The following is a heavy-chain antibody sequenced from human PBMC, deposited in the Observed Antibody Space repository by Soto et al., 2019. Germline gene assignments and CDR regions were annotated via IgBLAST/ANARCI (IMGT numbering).Heavy chain of an antibody. CDR3: HIAAAGNTGY. Sequence: QVQLVQSGAEVKKPGASVKVSCKASGYTFTSYGISWVRQAPGQGVEWMGWISGYNGNTNYAQKLQGRVTMTTDTATSTAYMELRGLRADDAAVYYCHIAAAGNTGYWGQGTLVTVSS. D-gene: IGHD6-13*01. CDR2: ISGYNGNT. CDR1: GYTFTSYG. V-gene: IGHV1-18*01. J-gene: IGHJ4*02.